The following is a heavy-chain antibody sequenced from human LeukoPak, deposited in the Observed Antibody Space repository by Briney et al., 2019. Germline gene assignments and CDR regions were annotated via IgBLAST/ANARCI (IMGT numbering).Heavy chain of an antibody. CDR1: GGTSSSYP. Sequence: ASAKVSCKASGGTSSSYPISWVRQAPGQGLEWMGRIIPILGIPNYAQKFQGRVTISADKSTSTAYMDLSSLRSEDTAVYYCATLTRGATAYWGQGTLVTVSS. D-gene: IGHD5-12*01. V-gene: IGHV1-69*02. CDR2: IIPILGIP. J-gene: IGHJ4*02. CDR3: ATLTRGATAY.